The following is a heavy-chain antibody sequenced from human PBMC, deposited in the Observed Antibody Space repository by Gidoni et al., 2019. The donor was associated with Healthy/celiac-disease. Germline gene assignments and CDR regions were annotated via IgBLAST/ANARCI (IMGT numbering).Heavy chain of an antibody. CDR2: IYYSGST. V-gene: IGHV4-59*01. Sequence: QVQLQESGPGLVKPSETLSLTCTVSGGSISSYYWSWIRQPPGKGLEWIGYIYYSGSTNYNPSLKSRVTISVETSKNQFSLKLSSVTAADTAVYYCARIPLGGSYRYTFDYWGQGTLVTVSS. CDR3: ARIPLGGSYRYTFDY. J-gene: IGHJ4*02. D-gene: IGHD3-16*02. CDR1: GGSISSYY.